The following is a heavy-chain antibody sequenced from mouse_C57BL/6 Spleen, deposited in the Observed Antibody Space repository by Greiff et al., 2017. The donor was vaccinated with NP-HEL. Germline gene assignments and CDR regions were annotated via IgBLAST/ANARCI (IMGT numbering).Heavy chain of an antibody. CDR2: IYPGDGDT. D-gene: IGHD2-1*01. V-gene: IGHV1-82*01. Sequence: QVQLKQSGPELVKPGASVKISCKASGYAFSSSWMNWVKQRPGKGLEWIGRIYPGDGDTNYNGKFKGKATLTADKSSSTAYMQLSSLTSEDSAVYFCARKGYGNYPSYWYFDVWGTGTTVTVSS. J-gene: IGHJ1*03. CDR1: GYAFSSSW. CDR3: ARKGYGNYPSYWYFDV.